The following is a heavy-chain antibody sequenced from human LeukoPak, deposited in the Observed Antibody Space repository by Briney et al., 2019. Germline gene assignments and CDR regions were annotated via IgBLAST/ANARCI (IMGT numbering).Heavy chain of an antibody. Sequence: PSETLSLTCVVYDESFSGYYWTWIRQPPGKGLEWIGEINHGGSTNYNPSLRGRVTISVDTSKNQFSLKLSSVTAADTAVYYCARLSYSDLDYWGQGTLVTVSS. D-gene: IGHD3-22*01. CDR2: INHGGST. CDR1: DESFSGYY. V-gene: IGHV4-34*01. J-gene: IGHJ4*02. CDR3: ARLSYSDLDY.